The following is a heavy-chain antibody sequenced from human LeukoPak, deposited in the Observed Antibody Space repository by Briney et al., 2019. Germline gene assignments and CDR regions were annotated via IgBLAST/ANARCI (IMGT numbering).Heavy chain of an antibody. CDR1: GFTFTSYV. D-gene: IGHD1-26*01. V-gene: IGHV3-23*01. CDR3: AKDNFIVGATLDY. Sequence: GGSLRLSCAASGFTFTSYVMSWVRQAPGKGLEWVSAISGSGGSTYYADSVKGRFTISRDNSKNTLYLQMNSLRAEDTAVYYCAKDNFIVGATLDYWGQGTLVTVSS. CDR2: ISGSGGST. J-gene: IGHJ4*02.